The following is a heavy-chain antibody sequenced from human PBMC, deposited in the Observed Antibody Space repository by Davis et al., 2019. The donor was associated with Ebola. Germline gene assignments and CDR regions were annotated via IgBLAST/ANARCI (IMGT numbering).Heavy chain of an antibody. Sequence: GESLKISCAASGFTFSSYSMNWVRQAPGKGLEWVSYISSSSSTIYYADSVKGRFTISRDNAKNSLYLQMNSLRAEDTAVYYCARERGTYSNNMGPYYYMDVWGKGTTVTVSS. D-gene: IGHD4-11*01. CDR3: ARERGTYSNNMGPYYYMDV. V-gene: IGHV3-48*01. CDR1: GFTFSSYS. CDR2: ISSSSSTI. J-gene: IGHJ6*03.